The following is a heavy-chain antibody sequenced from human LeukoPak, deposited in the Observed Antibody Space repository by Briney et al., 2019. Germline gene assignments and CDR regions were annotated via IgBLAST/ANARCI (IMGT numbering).Heavy chain of an antibody. CDR1: GFTFSSYS. J-gene: IGHJ6*02. CDR2: ISSSSSYI. CDR3: ARIGIPYYYYGMDV. Sequence: GGSLRLSCAASGFTFSSYSMNWVRQAPGKGLEWVSSISSSSSYIYYADSVKGRFTISRDNAKNSLYLQMNSLRADDTAVYYCARIGIPYYYYGMDVWGQGTTVTVSS. V-gene: IGHV3-21*01.